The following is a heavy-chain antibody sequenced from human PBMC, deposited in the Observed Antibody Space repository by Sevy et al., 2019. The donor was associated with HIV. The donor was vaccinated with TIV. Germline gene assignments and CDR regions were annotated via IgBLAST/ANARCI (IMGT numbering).Heavy chain of an antibody. CDR3: AKGYGSGSPPDF. Sequence: GGSLRLSCAASGFIFNSYAMSWVRQAPGKGLEWVSSISASGGSTYYADSVKGRFTISRDNSRNTVDVEMNSLRGEDTAIYYCAKGYGSGSPPDFWDQGTLVTVSS. V-gene: IGHV3-23*01. D-gene: IGHD3-10*01. J-gene: IGHJ4*02. CDR2: ISASGGST. CDR1: GFIFNSYA.